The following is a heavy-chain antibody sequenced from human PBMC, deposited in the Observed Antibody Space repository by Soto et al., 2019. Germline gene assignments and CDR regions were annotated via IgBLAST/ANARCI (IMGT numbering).Heavy chain of an antibody. CDR2: ISSDGSNK. CDR1: GFTFSSYA. V-gene: IGHV3-30-3*01. CDR3: ARSPGYCSSTSCYTGMYYFDY. Sequence: LRLSCAASGFTFSSYAMHWVRQAPGKGLEWVAVISSDGSNKYYADSVTGRFTISRDNSKNTLYLQMNSLRAEDTAVYYCARSPGYCSSTSCYTGMYYFDYWGQGILVTVSS. D-gene: IGHD2-2*02. J-gene: IGHJ4*02.